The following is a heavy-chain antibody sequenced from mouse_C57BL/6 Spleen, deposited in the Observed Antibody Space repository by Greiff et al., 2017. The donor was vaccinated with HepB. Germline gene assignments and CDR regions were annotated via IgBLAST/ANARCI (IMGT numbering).Heavy chain of an antibody. V-gene: IGHV3-6*01. D-gene: IGHD2-14*01. CDR3: ARGGYRDYFDY. CDR2: ISYDGSN. Sequence: VQLQQSGPGLVKPSQSLSLTCSVTGYSITSGYYWNWIRQFPGNKLEWMGYISYDGSNNYNPSLKNRISITRDTSKNQFFLKLNSVTTEDTATYYCARGGYRDYFDYWGQGTTLTVSS. CDR1: GYSITSGYY. J-gene: IGHJ2*01.